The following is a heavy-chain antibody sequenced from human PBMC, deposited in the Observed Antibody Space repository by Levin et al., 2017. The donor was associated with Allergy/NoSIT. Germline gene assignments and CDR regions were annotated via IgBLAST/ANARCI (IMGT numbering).Heavy chain of an antibody. V-gene: IGHV4-30-4*01. CDR2: IYYSGVT. CDR3: ARDRSGYSVFDS. Sequence: SETLSLTCTVSGGSISSGDYYWSWIRQPPGKGLEWIGYIYYSGVTYYNPSLKSRLTISVDTSKTQFSLFLSSVTAADTAVYYCARDRSGYSVFDSWGLGTLVTVSS. D-gene: IGHD4-11*01. CDR1: GGSISSGDYY. J-gene: IGHJ4*02.